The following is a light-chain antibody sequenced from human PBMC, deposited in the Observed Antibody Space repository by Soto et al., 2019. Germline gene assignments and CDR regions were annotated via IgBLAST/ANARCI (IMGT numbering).Light chain of an antibody. Sequence: QSVLTQPPSSSGTPGQRVTISCSGSSSNIGSNYVYWYQHLPGTAPKLLIYMNNQRPSGVPDRFSGSKSGTSASLAISGLQSEDEADYFCASWDDSLSGRVFGGGTKLTVL. CDR2: MNN. V-gene: IGLV1-47*01. J-gene: IGLJ2*01. CDR1: SSNIGSNY. CDR3: ASWDDSLSGRV.